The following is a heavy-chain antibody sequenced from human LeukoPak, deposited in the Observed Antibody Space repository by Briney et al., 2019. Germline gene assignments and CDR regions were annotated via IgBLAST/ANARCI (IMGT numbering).Heavy chain of an antibody. V-gene: IGHV3-30*09. CDR3: AREEPSQACDAFDI. J-gene: IGHJ3*02. CDR2: ISYDGSNN. CDR1: GIGFSDYV. Sequence: PGGSLRLSCAASGIGFSDYVMHWVRQAPGKGLEWVALISYDGSNNNYADSVKGRFAISRDNSQNTLYLEMNSLRPEDTAVYYCAREEPSQACDAFDIWGQGTLVTVSS. D-gene: IGHD1-14*01.